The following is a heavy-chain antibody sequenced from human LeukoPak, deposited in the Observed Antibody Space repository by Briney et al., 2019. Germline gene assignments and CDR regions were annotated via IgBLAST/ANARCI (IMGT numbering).Heavy chain of an antibody. Sequence: GASVKVSCKASGYIFTGHYMHWARQAPGQGLEWMGWINPNSGDRNSAQKFQGRVTMTRDTSISTLYMELSSLGPVDTAVYYCAREGWDQRDTAAFDHWGQGTLVTVSS. V-gene: IGHV1-2*02. CDR3: AREGWDQRDTAAFDH. CDR2: INPNSGDR. CDR1: GYIFTGHY. J-gene: IGHJ4*02. D-gene: IGHD6-19*01.